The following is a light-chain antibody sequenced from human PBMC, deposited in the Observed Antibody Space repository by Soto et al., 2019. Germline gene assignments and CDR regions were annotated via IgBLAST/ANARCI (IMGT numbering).Light chain of an antibody. Sequence: DTLLTQSPGTLSLSPGERATLSCRASQSVSSYLAWYQQKHGQAPRLLIYDASNRDTGIPARFSGSGSGTDFTLTISRLEPEDFEVYYCQQRSNWPPAFGQGTRLEIK. J-gene: IGKJ5*01. CDR2: DAS. V-gene: IGKV3-11*01. CDR3: QQRSNWPPA. CDR1: QSVSSY.